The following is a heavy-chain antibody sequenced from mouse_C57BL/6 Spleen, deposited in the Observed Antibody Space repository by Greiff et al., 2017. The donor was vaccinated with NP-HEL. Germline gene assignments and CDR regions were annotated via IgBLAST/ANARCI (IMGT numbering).Heavy chain of an antibody. CDR1: GYTFTSYW. CDR3: ARRDYGYGRDYAMDY. Sequence: QVQLQQPGAELVKPGASVQMSCKASGYTFTSYWITWVKQRPGQGLEWIGDLYPGSGSTNYNEKFKSKATLTVDTSSSTAYMQLSSLTSEYSAVYDCARRDYGYGRDYAMDYWGQGTSVTVSS. CDR2: LYPGSGST. V-gene: IGHV1-55*01. J-gene: IGHJ4*01. D-gene: IGHD2-2*01.